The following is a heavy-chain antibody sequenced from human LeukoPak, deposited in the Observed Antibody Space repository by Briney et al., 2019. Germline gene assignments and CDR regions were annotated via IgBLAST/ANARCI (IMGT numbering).Heavy chain of an antibody. CDR3: ARGGGLDV. V-gene: IGHV3-7*03. J-gene: IGHJ6*02. CDR1: GFTFSNFW. Sequence: GGSLRLSCTASGFTFSNFWMGWVRQAPGKGLEWVANVKQDETEKFYLGSVKGRFTISRDNAKNSLYLQMSNLRAEDTAVYFCARGGGLDVWGQGATVTVSS. CDR2: VKQDETEK. D-gene: IGHD3-16*01.